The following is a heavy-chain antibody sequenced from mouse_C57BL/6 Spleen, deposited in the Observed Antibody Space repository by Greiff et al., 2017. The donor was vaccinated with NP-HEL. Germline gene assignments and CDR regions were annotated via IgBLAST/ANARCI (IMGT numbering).Heavy chain of an antibody. V-gene: IGHV1-42*01. CDR2: INPSTGGT. J-gene: IGHJ3*01. CDR1: GYSFTGYY. CDR3: ETDYDDWFAY. Sequence: EVQLQESGPELVKPGASVKISCKASGYSFTGYYMNWVKQSPEKSLEWIGEINPSTGGTTYNQKFKAKATLTVDKSSSTACLQLKSLTSEYSAVYYCETDYDDWFAYWGQGTLVTVSA. D-gene: IGHD2-4*01.